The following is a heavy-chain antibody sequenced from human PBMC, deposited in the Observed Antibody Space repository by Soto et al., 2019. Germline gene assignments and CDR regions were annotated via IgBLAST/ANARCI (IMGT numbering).Heavy chain of an antibody. CDR3: VRHAGYCSPTSCSAFDS. Sequence: QPQLQESGPGLVKPPETLSLTCSVSGGSITSGSYFWGWIRQPPGKGLEWIGSIYYSGSNYSNPSLKSRVTISVDTSHDQFSLMLSSVTTADTAVYYCVRHAGYCSPTSCSAFDSWGQGNLVTFSS. CDR2: IYYSGSN. V-gene: IGHV4-39*01. J-gene: IGHJ4*02. D-gene: IGHD2-15*01. CDR1: GGSITSGSYF.